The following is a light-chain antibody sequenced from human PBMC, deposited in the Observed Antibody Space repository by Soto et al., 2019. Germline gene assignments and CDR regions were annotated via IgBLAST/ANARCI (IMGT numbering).Light chain of an antibody. CDR2: QVT. CDR1: SSDLAIYNY. Sequence: QSALTQPASVSGSPGQSITISCTGTSSDLAIYNYVSWYQQQPGKAPKLMIYQVTNRPSGVSNRFSGSRSGNTASLTISGLQAEDEADYYCSSYTDSSNYVFGTGPKATVL. J-gene: IGLJ1*01. V-gene: IGLV2-14*01. CDR3: SSYTDSSNYV.